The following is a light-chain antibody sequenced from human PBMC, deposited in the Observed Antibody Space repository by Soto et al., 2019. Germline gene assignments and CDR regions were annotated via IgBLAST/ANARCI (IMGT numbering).Light chain of an antibody. J-gene: IGKJ5*01. V-gene: IGKV1-9*01. Sequence: IQLTQSPSSLSASVGDRVTITCRASQGIRTYLAWYQQKPGKAPNLLIYAASTLHSGVPSRLSGSGSGTDFTLTISSLQPEDFATYYCQQVDSYPITFGQGTRLEIK. CDR3: QQVDSYPIT. CDR1: QGIRTY. CDR2: AAS.